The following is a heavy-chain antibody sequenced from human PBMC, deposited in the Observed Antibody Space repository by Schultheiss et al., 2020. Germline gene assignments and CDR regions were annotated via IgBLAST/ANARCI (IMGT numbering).Heavy chain of an antibody. J-gene: IGHJ3*02. Sequence: GGSLRLSCAASGFTFSSYAMSWVRQAPGKGLEWVSAISGSGGSTYYADSVKGRFTISRDNSKNTLYLQMNSLRAEDTAVYYCARDLLSIVWPDAFDIWGQGTMVTVAS. V-gene: IGHV3-23*01. CDR1: GFTFSSYA. D-gene: IGHD3-3*02. CDR3: ARDLLSIVWPDAFDI. CDR2: ISGSGGST.